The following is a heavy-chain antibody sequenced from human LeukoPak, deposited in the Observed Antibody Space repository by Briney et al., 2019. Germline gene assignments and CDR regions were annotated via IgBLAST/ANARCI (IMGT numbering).Heavy chain of an antibody. CDR2: INPDGSEV. CDR1: GFSFSNSW. J-gene: IGHJ4*02. CDR3: ARGRGYTSFDY. D-gene: IGHD5-18*01. Sequence: GGSLRLSCAAYGFSFSNSWMTWVRQAPGKDLEWVASINPDGSEVSYVGSVKGRFTISRDNAKNSVYLQMSSLRAEETGVFYCARGRGYTSFDYWGQGALVAVSS. V-gene: IGHV3-7*01.